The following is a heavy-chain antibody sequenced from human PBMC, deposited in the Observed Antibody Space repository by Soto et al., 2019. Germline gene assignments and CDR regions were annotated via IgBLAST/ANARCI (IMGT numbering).Heavy chain of an antibody. CDR2: ISGTGTFI. Sequence: EVQLVESGGGLVKPGGSLRLSCAASGFTFTRHSMNWVRQAPGKGLEWVSCISGTGTFIYYSDSVKGRFTISRDDAKTSLYLQMNILTAEDTAVYYCARGSGTDTGDALDIWGPGTMVTVS. J-gene: IGHJ3*02. CDR1: GFTFTRHS. D-gene: IGHD2-21*02. CDR3: ARGSGTDTGDALDI. V-gene: IGHV3-21*06.